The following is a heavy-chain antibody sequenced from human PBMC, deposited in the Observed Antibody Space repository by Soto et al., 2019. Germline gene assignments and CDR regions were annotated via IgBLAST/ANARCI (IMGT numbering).Heavy chain of an antibody. Sequence: QVQLQQWGAGLLKPSETLSLTCAVYGGSFSGYYWSWIRQPPGTGLEWIGEINHSGSTNYNPSLKSRVTISVDTSKNQFSLKLSSVTAADTAVYYCARALYYYGSGSPPAFYYYGMDVWGHGTTVTVSS. CDR3: ARALYYYGSGSPPAFYYYGMDV. J-gene: IGHJ6*02. CDR1: GGSFSGYY. D-gene: IGHD3-10*01. V-gene: IGHV4-34*01. CDR2: INHSGST.